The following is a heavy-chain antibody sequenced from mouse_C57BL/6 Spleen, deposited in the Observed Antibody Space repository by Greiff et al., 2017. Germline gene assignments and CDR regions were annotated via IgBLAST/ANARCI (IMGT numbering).Heavy chain of an antibody. Sequence: QVHVKQPGAELVMPGASVKLSCKASGYTFTSYWMHWVKQRPGQGLEWIGEIDPSDSYTNYNQKFKGKSTLTVDKSSSTAYMQLSSLTSEDSAVYYCARWGGSYAMDYWGQGTSVTVSS. CDR3: ARWGGSYAMDY. CDR2: IDPSDSYT. J-gene: IGHJ4*01. V-gene: IGHV1-69*01. CDR1: GYTFTSYW.